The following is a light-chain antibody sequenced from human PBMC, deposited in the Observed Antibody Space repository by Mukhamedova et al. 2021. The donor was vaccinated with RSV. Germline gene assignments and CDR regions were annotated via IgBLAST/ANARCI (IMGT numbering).Light chain of an antibody. V-gene: IGKV1-27*01. J-gene: IGKJ3*01. Sequence: WYQRRVHGKVPKLLIYAASTLQSGVSSRFSGSGSGTDFTLTISSLQPEGVATYYCQKYNSVPWTFGPGTKVDIK. CDR3: QKYNSVPWT. CDR2: AAS.